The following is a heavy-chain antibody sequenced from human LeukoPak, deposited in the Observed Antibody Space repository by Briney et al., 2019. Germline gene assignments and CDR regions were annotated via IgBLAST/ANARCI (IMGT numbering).Heavy chain of an antibody. Sequence: SVKVSCKASGGTFSSYAISWVRQAPGQGLEWMGGIIPIFGTANYAQKFQGRVTITADKSTSTAYMELSRLRSDDTAVYYCARAHFYYYYYMDVWGKGATVTVSS. CDR1: GGTFSSYA. V-gene: IGHV1-69*06. CDR2: IIPIFGTA. J-gene: IGHJ6*03. D-gene: IGHD2/OR15-2a*01. CDR3: ARAHFYYYYYMDV.